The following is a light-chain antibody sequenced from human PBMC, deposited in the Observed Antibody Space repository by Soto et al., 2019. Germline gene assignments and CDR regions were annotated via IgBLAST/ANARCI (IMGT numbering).Light chain of an antibody. J-gene: IGKJ1*01. CDR1: QSILYNSNNKNY. V-gene: IGKV4-1*01. CDR2: WAS. Sequence: DIVMTQSPDSLAVSLGERATINCKSSQSILYNSNNKNYLAWYQQKAGQPPKLLIYWASTRESGVPDRFSGSASGTDFPLTISSLQAEDVAVYYCQQYHDTPRTFGQGTKVEIK. CDR3: QQYHDTPRT.